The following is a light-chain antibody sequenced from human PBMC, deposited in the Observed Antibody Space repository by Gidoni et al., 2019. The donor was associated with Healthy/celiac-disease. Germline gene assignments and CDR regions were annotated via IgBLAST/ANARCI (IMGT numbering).Light chain of an antibody. Sequence: VMTQSARSLPVTPGEPDLTSCRSSQNLLHSNGYNYLDWYLQKPGQSPQLLIYLGSNRASGVPDRLSGSGSGTDFTLKIIRVEAEDVGVYYCMQALQTPRTFGQGTKVEIK. CDR1: QNLLHSNGYNY. V-gene: IGKV2-28*01. J-gene: IGKJ1*01. CDR3: MQALQTPRT. CDR2: LGS.